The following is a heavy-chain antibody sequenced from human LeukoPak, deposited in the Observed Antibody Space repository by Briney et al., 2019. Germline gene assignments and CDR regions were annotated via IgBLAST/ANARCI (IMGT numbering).Heavy chain of an antibody. CDR1: GFTFSTYW. D-gene: IGHD3-10*01. CDR2: IKQDGSEK. CDR3: AKDRLVVRGEGAFDI. Sequence: GGSLRLSCAASGFTFSTYWMSWVRQAPGKGLEWVANIKQDGSEKYYVDSVKGRFTISRDNAKNSLYLQMNSLRAEDTAVYYCAKDRLVVRGEGAFDIWGQGTMVTVSS. J-gene: IGHJ3*02. V-gene: IGHV3-7*04.